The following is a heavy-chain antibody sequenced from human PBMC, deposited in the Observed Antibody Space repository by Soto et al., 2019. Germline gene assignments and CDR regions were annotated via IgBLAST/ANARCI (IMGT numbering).Heavy chain of an antibody. V-gene: IGHV3-23*01. Sequence: VQLLESGGGLVEPGGSLRLSCAASGFIFSDYKMSWVRLAPGKGLEWVSTITGSGDGTYYAGSVKGRFTLSRDNDKNTLHLQMNSLRVEDTAIYSCATQNFDYWSPGTLVSVSS. J-gene: IGHJ4*02. CDR1: GFIFSDYK. CDR3: ATQNFDY. CDR2: ITGSGDGT.